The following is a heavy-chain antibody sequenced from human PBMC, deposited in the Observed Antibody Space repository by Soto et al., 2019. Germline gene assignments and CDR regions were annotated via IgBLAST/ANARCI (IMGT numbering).Heavy chain of an antibody. D-gene: IGHD3-22*01. CDR2: ISAYNGNT. CDR3: ARGNPASPYDSSGYYYGGTYGWNSVFDY. V-gene: IGHV1-18*01. J-gene: IGHJ5*01. Sequence: ASVKVSCKASGYTFTSYGISWVRQAPGQGLEWMGWISAYNGNTNYAQKFQGRVTMTTDTSTSTAYMELRSLRSDDTAVYYCARGNPASPYDSSGYYYGGTYGWNSVFDYWG. CDR1: GYTFTSYG.